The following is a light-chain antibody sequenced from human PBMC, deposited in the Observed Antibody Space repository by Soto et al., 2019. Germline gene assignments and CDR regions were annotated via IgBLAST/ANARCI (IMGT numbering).Light chain of an antibody. CDR3: QQYYSTPLT. CDR1: QSVLYSSNNKNY. CDR2: WAS. Sequence: DIVMTQSPDSLAVSLGESATINCKSSQSVLYSSNNKNYLAWYQQKPGQPPKLLIYWASTRESGVPDRFSGGGSGTDFTLTISSLQAEDVAVYYCQQYYSTPLTFXGGTKVDIK. V-gene: IGKV4-1*01. J-gene: IGKJ4*01.